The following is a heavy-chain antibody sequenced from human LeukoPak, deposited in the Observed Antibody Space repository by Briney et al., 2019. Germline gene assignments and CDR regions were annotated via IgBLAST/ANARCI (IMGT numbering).Heavy chain of an antibody. Sequence: GGSLRLSCAASGFPFSKNAMSWVRQAPGKGLEWVSSIGGSGGSTYYADAVKGRFTISRDNSKNTLYLQMNSLRAEDTVVYYCAKGFSGWYYFDYWGQGTLVTVSS. V-gene: IGHV3-23*01. CDR2: IGGSGGST. CDR1: GFPFSKNA. D-gene: IGHD6-19*01. J-gene: IGHJ4*02. CDR3: AKGFSGWYYFDY.